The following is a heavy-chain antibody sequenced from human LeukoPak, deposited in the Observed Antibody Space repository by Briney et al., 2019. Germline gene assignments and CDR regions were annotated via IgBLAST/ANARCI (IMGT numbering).Heavy chain of an antibody. Sequence: GIIYPGDSDTRYSPSFQGQVTISADKSISTAYLQWSSLKASDTAMYYCARLSSYPGHFDYWGQGTLVTVSS. CDR3: ARLSSYPGHFDY. D-gene: IGHD6-6*01. J-gene: IGHJ4*02. CDR2: IYPGDSDT. V-gene: IGHV5-51*01.